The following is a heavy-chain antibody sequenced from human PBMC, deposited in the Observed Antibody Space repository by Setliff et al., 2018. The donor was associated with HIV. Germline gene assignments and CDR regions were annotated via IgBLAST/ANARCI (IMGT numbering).Heavy chain of an antibody. Sequence: SETLSLTCAVYGGYFSDHYWSWMRQPPGKGLEWIGEINDSGDTNYNPSLKSRVTISVVTSKNQYSLRLTSVTAADTGVYYCARGGLSQWNGFWGQGTLVTVSS. CDR1: GGYFSDHY. V-gene: IGHV4-34*01. D-gene: IGHD3-3*01. CDR3: ARGGLSQWNGF. CDR2: INDSGDT. J-gene: IGHJ4*02.